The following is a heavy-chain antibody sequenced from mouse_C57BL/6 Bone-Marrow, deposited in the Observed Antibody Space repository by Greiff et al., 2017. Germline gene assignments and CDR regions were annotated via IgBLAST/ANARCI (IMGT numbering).Heavy chain of an antibody. V-gene: IGHV2-5*01. CDR3: AKISTFTTVVATDFDV. CDR1: GFSLTSYG. J-gene: IGHJ1*03. CDR2: IWSGGST. Sequence: QVHVKQSGPGLVQPSQSLSITCTVSGFSLTSYGVHWVRLSPGKGLEWLGVIWSGGSTDYNAAFMSRLSITKDNSKSQVFFKMNSLPADDAALYCCAKISTFTTVVATDFDVWGTGTTVTVAS. D-gene: IGHD1-1*01.